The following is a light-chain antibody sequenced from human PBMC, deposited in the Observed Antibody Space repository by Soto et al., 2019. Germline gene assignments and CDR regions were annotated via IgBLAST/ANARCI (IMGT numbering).Light chain of an antibody. CDR2: DAS. J-gene: IGKJ1*01. V-gene: IGKV3-20*01. CDR3: QQYGSSPAT. Sequence: EIVLTHSPATLSLSPWEIATLSCRASQSISSALAWYQQRPGQPPRLLIYDASDRADGIPARFSGTRSGTDFTLTISGLEPEDFAVYYCQQYGSSPATLGHGTKVDI. CDR1: QSISSA.